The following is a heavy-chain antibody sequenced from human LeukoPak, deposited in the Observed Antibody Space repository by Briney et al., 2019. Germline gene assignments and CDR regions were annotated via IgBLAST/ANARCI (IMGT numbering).Heavy chain of an antibody. V-gene: IGHV4-39*07. Sequence: SETLSLTCTVSGGSVSSGSYYWSWIRQPPGKGLEWIGEINHSGSTNYNPSLKSRVTISVDTSKNQFSLKLSSVTAADTAVYYCARSRSHIVVVTHNWYFDLWGRGTLVTVSS. CDR2: INHSGST. CDR1: GGSVSSGSYY. J-gene: IGHJ2*01. CDR3: ARSRSHIVVVTHNWYFDL. D-gene: IGHD2-21*02.